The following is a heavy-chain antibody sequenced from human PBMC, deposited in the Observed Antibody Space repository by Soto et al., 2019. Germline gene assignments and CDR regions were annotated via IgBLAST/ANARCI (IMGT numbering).Heavy chain of an antibody. Sequence: QVQLVESGGGLVKPGGSLRLSCAASGFTFSDFYMTWIRQAPGKGLEWVAYISSSGSTIFYADSVKGRFTISRDNAKNSVFLQMRSLRGEDTAVDYCAREYTTNVVGPPGRWGQGTLVTVCS. CDR1: GFTFSDFY. CDR3: AREYTTNVVGPPGR. J-gene: IGHJ4*02. CDR2: ISSSGSTI. V-gene: IGHV3-11*01. D-gene: IGHD2-2*01.